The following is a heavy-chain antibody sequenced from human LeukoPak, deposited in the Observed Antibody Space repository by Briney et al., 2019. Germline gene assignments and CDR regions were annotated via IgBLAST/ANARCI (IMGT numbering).Heavy chain of an antibody. J-gene: IGHJ4*02. CDR3: ARGGKQQLVSGYFDY. CDR1: GFTFSSYW. V-gene: IGHV3-7*01. CDR2: IKQDGSEK. D-gene: IGHD6-13*01. Sequence: PGGSLRLSCAASGFTFSSYWMSWVRQAPGKGLEWVANIKQDGSEKYYVDSVKGRFTISRDNAKNSLYLQMNSLRAEDTAVYYCARGGKQQLVSGYFDYWGQGTLVTASS.